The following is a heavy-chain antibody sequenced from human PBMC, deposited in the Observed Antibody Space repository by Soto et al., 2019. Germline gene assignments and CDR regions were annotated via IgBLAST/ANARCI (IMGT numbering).Heavy chain of an antibody. V-gene: IGHV3-23*01. Sequence: EVQLLESGGGLVQPGGSLRLSCAASGFTFSSYAMSWVRQAPGKGLEWVSAISGSGGSTYYADSVKGRFTISRDNSKNTLYLQMNSLRAEDTAVYYCAKLDIVVVVAATGGMFDYWGQGTLVTVSS. D-gene: IGHD2-15*01. CDR2: ISGSGGST. CDR1: GFTFSSYA. CDR3: AKLDIVVVVAATGGMFDY. J-gene: IGHJ4*02.